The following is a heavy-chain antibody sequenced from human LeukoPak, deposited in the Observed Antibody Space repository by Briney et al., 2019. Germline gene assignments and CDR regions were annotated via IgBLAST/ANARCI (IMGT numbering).Heavy chain of an antibody. J-gene: IGHJ2*01. CDR2: ITSSSTNI. D-gene: IGHD2-15*01. CDR1: GFTFSTYN. V-gene: IGHV3-21*01. Sequence: GGSLRLSCAASGFTFSTYNMNWVRQAPGKGLEWVSSITSSSTNIYYADSVKGRFTISRENAKNSLYLQMNSLRAGDTVVYYCARDFSGDWYFDLWGRGTLVTVSS. CDR3: ARDFSGDWYFDL.